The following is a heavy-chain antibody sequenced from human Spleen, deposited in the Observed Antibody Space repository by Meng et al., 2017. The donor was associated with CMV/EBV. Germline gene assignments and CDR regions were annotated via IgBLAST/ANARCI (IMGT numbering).Heavy chain of an antibody. CDR1: GFTFSSYA. Sequence: ETLSLTCAASGFTFSSYAMSWVRQAPGKGLESVSIIYSGGTTSYYANSVKGRFTISRDRSRSTLYLQMNSLRAEDTAVYYCAKGQWSSGWTSFDYWGQGTLVTVSS. D-gene: IGHD6-19*01. V-gene: IGHV3-23*03. CDR2: IYSGGTTS. J-gene: IGHJ4*02. CDR3: AKGQWSSGWTSFDY.